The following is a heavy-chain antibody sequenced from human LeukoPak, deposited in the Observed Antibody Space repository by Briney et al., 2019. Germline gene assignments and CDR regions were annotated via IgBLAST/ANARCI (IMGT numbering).Heavy chain of an antibody. CDR1: GYTFTSYD. Sequence: ASVKVSCKASGYTFTSYDINWVRQATGQGLEWMGWMNPNSGNTGYAQKFQGRVTMTRNTSISTAYMELSSLRSKDTAVYYCVRGGYPGGYCSSTSCHIDYWGQGTLVTVSS. V-gene: IGHV1-8*01. J-gene: IGHJ4*02. D-gene: IGHD2-2*02. CDR3: VRGGYPGGYCSSTSCHIDY. CDR2: MNPNSGNT.